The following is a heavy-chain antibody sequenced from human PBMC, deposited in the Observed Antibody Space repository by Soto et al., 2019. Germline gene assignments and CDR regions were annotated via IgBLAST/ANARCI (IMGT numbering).Heavy chain of an antibody. Sequence: SETLSLTCAVYGGSFSGYYWSWIRQPPGKGLEWIGEINHSGSTNYNPSLKSRVTISVDTSKNQFSLKLSSVTAADTAFYYCARLGGYYQAFDSWGQGTLVTVSS. CDR3: ARLGGYYQAFDS. V-gene: IGHV4-34*01. D-gene: IGHD1-26*01. J-gene: IGHJ4*02. CDR1: GGSFSGYY. CDR2: INHSGST.